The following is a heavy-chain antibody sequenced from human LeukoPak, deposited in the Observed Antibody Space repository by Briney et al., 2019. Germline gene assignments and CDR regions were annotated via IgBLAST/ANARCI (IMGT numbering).Heavy chain of an antibody. CDR3: ARGAQRGYSSSWPLLVDY. CDR2: ISAYNGNT. D-gene: IGHD6-13*01. J-gene: IGHJ4*02. CDR1: GGTFSSYA. V-gene: IGHV1-18*01. Sequence: ASVKVSCKASGGTFSSYAFSWVRQAPGQGLEWMGWISAYNGNTNYAQKLQGRVTMTTDTSTSTAYMELSSLRSEDTAVYYCARGAQRGYSSSWPLLVDYWGQGTLVTVSS.